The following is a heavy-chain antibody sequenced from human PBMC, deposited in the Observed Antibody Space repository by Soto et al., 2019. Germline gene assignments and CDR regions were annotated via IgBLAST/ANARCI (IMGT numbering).Heavy chain of an antibody. CDR2: ISYDGSNK. V-gene: IGHV3-30*18. CDR3: AKGTVAGPYYFDY. D-gene: IGHD6-19*01. J-gene: IGHJ4*02. Sequence: QVQLVESGGGVVQPGRSLRLSCADSGFTFSSYGMHWVRQAPGKGLEWVAVISYDGSNKYYADSVKGRFTISRDNSKNTLYLQMNSLRAEATDVYYCAKGTVAGPYYFDYWGQGTLVNVSS. CDR1: GFTFSSYG.